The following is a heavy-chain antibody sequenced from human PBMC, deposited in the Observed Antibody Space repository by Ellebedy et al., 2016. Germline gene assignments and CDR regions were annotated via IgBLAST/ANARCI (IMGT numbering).Heavy chain of an antibody. CDR2: ISYRGTP. D-gene: IGHD3-22*01. CDR3: ARQSHYYDTSGNYYYFGY. J-gene: IGHJ4*02. Sequence: SETLSLTCTVSGGSISSNNYYWGLIRQPPGKGLEWTGRISYRGTPYYNPSLQSRVTLSIDRSKNQFSLKLNSVTAADKARYYCARQSHYYDTSGNYYYFGYWGQGPLVTVSS. V-gene: IGHV4-39*01. CDR1: GGSISSNNYY.